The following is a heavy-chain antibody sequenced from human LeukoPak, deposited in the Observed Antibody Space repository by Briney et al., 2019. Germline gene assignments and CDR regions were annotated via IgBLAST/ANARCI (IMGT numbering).Heavy chain of an antibody. CDR2: IYYSGST. CDR3: ARDAPFHPDYYDSSGLLDY. CDR1: GGSISSSSYY. D-gene: IGHD3-22*01. V-gene: IGHV4-39*07. Sequence: SETLSLTCTVSGGSISSSSYYWGWIRQPPGKGLEWIGSIYYSGSTYYNPSLKSRVTISVDTSKNQFSLKLSSVTAADTVVYYCARDAPFHPDYYDSSGLLDYWGQGTLVTVSS. J-gene: IGHJ4*02.